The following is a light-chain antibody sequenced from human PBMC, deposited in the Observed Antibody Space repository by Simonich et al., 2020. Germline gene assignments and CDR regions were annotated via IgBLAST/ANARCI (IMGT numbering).Light chain of an antibody. CDR1: SSNIGSNY. CDR3: AAWDDSLSGRV. J-gene: IGLJ3*02. V-gene: IGLV1-47*01. CDR2: RNH. Sequence: QSVLTQPPSASGTPGQRVTISCSGSSSNIGSNYVYWYQQLPGPAPKLLIYRNHQRPSGVPDRFSGSKSGTSASLAISGLRSEDEADYYCAAWDDSLSGRVFGGGTKLTVL.